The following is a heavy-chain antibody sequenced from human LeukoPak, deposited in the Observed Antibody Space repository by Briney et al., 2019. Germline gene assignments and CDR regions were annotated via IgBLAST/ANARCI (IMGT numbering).Heavy chain of an antibody. CDR1: GFTFSSYW. D-gene: IGHD3-10*01. Sequence: GGSLRLSCAASGFTFSSYWMHWVRQAPGEGLVWVSRINSDESRTTYADSVKGRFTNSRDNAKSTLHLQMNSLRAEDTAVYYCVRVGGYYFDYWGQGTLVTVSS. J-gene: IGHJ4*02. CDR3: VRVGGYYFDY. V-gene: IGHV3-74*01. CDR2: INSDESRT.